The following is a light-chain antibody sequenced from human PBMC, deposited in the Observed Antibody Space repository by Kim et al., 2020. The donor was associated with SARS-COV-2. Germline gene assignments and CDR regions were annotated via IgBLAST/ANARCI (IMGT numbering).Light chain of an antibody. CDR1: SLRTYY. V-gene: IGLV3-19*01. CDR2: GKN. Sequence: SSELTQDPAVSVALGQTVRITCQGDSLRTYYASCYQQKPGQAPVLVIYGKNNRPSGIPDRFSGSSSGNTASLTITGAQAEDEADYYCNSRDSSGNHPFGGG. CDR3: NSRDSSGNHP. J-gene: IGLJ2*01.